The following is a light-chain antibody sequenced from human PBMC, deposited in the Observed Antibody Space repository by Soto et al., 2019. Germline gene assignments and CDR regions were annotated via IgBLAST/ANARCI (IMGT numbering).Light chain of an antibody. J-gene: IGKJ1*01. Sequence: DIHMTQSPSTLSASVGDRVTITCRASQSISIWLAWYQQKPGKAPNLLIYKTSSLETGVPSRFSGSGSGTEFTLTISSLQPDDFATYYCQHWNDYSWTVGQGTKVEFK. CDR2: KTS. CDR1: QSISIW. V-gene: IGKV1-5*03. CDR3: QHWNDYSWT.